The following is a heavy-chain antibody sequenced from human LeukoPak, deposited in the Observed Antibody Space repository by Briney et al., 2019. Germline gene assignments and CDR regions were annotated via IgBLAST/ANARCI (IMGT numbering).Heavy chain of an antibody. V-gene: IGHV3-64D*06. D-gene: IGHD3-22*01. J-gene: IGHJ4*02. Sequence: GESLRVSCAASGFTFSSYAMHWVRQAPGKGLEYVSAISSSGGSSYYADSVKGRFTISRDNSKNTLYLQMSSLRAEDTAVYYCVKSLYSYDSSGYYGDFDYWGQGTLVTVSS. CDR3: VKSLYSYDSSGYYGDFDY. CDR2: ISSSGGSS. CDR1: GFTFSSYA.